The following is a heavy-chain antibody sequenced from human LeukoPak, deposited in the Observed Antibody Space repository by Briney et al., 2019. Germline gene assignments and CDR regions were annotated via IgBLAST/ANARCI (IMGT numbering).Heavy chain of an antibody. CDR3: ARDGRSSWTGLFFDY. CDR1: GFTFSSYG. V-gene: IGHV3-30*03. D-gene: IGHD6-13*01. Sequence: PGRSLRLSCAASGFTFSSYGMHWVRQAPGKGLEWVAVISYDGSNKYYADSVKGRFTISRDNSKNTLYLQMNSLRAEDTAVYYCARDGRSSWTGLFFDYWGQGTLVTVSS. CDR2: ISYDGSNK. J-gene: IGHJ4*02.